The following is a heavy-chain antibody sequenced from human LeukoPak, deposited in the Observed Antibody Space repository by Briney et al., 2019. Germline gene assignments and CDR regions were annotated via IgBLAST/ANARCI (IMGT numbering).Heavy chain of an antibody. V-gene: IGHV3-33*06. CDR1: GFTFSSYG. Sequence: GRSLRLSCAASGFTFSSYGMHWVRQAPGKGLEWVAVIWYDGSNEYYADSVKGRFTISRDNSKNTLYLQMNSLRAEDTAVYYCAKDWARARDYYYYMDVWGKGTTVTVSS. CDR2: IWYDGSNE. CDR3: AKDWARARDYYYYMDV. D-gene: IGHD3-16*01. J-gene: IGHJ6*03.